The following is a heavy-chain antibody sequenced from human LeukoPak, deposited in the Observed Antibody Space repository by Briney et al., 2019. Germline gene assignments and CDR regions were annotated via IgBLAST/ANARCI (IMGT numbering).Heavy chain of an antibody. Sequence: GGSLRLSFAASGFTFSSYAMHWVRQAPGKGLEGVAVISYDGSNKYYADSVKGRFTISRHNSKNTLYLQMNSLRAEDTAVYYCARDEAAARGFDYWGQGTLVTVSS. CDR2: ISYDGSNK. J-gene: IGHJ4*02. CDR1: GFTFSSYA. D-gene: IGHD6-13*01. V-gene: IGHV3-30*04. CDR3: ARDEAAARGFDY.